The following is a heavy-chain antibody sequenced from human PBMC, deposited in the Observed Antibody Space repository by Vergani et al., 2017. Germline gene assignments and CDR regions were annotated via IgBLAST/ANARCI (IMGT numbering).Heavy chain of an antibody. CDR3: ARMVDFWSGYPKEYYYYYMDV. V-gene: IGHV4-61*02. J-gene: IGHJ6*03. D-gene: IGHD3-3*01. CDR2: IYTSGST. Sequence: QVQLQESGPGLVKPSQTLSLTCTVSGGSISSGSYYWSWIRQPAGKGLEWIGRIYTSGSTNYNPSLKSRVTISVDTSKNQFSLKLSSVTAADTAVYYCARMVDFWSGYPKEYYYYYMDVWGKGTTVTVSS. CDR1: GGSISSGSYY.